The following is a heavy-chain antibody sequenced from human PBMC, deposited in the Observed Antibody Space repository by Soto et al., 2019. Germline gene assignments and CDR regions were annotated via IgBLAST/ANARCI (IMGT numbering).Heavy chain of an antibody. CDR2: IYYSGST. CDR3: ARAPRLRLPPDY. D-gene: IGHD5-18*01. J-gene: IGHJ4*02. Sequence: SETLSLTCTFSGGSLSRGGYYWGWVRQHPGKGLEWIGYIYYSGSTYYNPSLKSRVTISVDTSKNQFSLKLSSVTAADTAVYYCARAPRLRLPPDYWGQGTLVTVSS. CDR1: GGSLSRGGYY. V-gene: IGHV4-31*03.